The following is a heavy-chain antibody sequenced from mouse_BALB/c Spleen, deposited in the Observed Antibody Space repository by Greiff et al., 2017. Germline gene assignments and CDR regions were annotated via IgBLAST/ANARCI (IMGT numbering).Heavy chain of an antibody. Sequence: EVQRVESGGGLVQPGGSLRLSCATSGFTFTDYYMSWVRQPPGKALEWLGFIRNKANGYTTEYSASVKGRFTISRDNSQSILYLQMNTLRAEDSAAYYCARDMGDGYYLAWFAYWGQGTLVTVSA. CDR1: GFTFTDYY. CDR3: ARDMGDGYYLAWFAY. V-gene: IGHV7-3*02. CDR2: IRNKANGYTT. J-gene: IGHJ3*01. D-gene: IGHD2-3*01.